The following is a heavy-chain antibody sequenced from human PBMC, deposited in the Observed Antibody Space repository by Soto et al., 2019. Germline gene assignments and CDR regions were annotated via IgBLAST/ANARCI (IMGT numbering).Heavy chain of an antibody. V-gene: IGHV3-7*01. Sequence: DVQLVESGGGLVQPGGSLRLSCATSGLTFSNYWMAWVRQAPGKGLEWVANIKEDGSQINYVDSVKGRFTIFRDNAKNSVYLDMNGLSVEDTAVYYCAGDLWTGMGATFDYWGQGTLVTVSS. D-gene: IGHD1-26*01. CDR1: GLTFSNYW. J-gene: IGHJ4*02. CDR3: AGDLWTGMGATFDY. CDR2: IKEDGSQI.